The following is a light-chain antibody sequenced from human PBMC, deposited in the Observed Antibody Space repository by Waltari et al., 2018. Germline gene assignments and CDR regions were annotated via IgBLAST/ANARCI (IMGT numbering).Light chain of an antibody. CDR2: LSF. CDR3: MQALHTPPT. J-gene: IGKJ1*01. CDR1: QSLLHSDGYNY. Sequence: EIVLTQSPLSLPVTPGEPASISCRSSQSLLHSDGYNYLNWYRQKPGQSPQLLIYLSFIRASGVPDRFTGSGAGTDFTLKISRVEAEDVGFYYCMQALHTPPTFGQGTRAEIK. V-gene: IGKV2-28*01.